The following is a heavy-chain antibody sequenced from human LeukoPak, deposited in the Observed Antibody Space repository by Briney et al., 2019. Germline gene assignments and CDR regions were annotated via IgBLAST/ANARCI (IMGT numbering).Heavy chain of an antibody. Sequence: SETLSLTCTVSGGSISCYYWSWIRQPPGKTLEWIGYLYYSGSTNYNPSLRSRVTISVDTSKNQFPLKLSSVTAADTAVYYCARGPGGYSYGYYFDYWGQGTLVTVSS. V-gene: IGHV4-59*01. CDR1: GGSISCYY. CDR2: LYYSGST. CDR3: ARGPGGYSYGYYFDY. D-gene: IGHD5-18*01. J-gene: IGHJ4*02.